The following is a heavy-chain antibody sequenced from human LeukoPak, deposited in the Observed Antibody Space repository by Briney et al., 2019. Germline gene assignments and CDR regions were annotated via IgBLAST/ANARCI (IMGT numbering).Heavy chain of an antibody. CDR2: INDDGSGT. CDR1: GFTFSSYW. J-gene: IGHJ6*02. CDR3: AKDIASAVAGPYYYYGMDV. V-gene: IGHV3-74*01. D-gene: IGHD6-19*01. Sequence: PGGSLRLSCAASGFTFSSYWMHWVRQAPGKGLVWVSRINDDGSGTTYADSVKGRFTISRDNAKNSLYLQMNSLRAEDTALYYCAKDIASAVAGPYYYYGMDVWGQGTTVTVSS.